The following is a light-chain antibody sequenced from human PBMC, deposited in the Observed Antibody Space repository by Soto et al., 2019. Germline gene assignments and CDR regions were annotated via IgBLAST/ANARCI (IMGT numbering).Light chain of an antibody. V-gene: IGKV3-20*01. Sequence: IVLTQSPGTLSLSPGERAILSCRASQSVSSSYLAWYQQKPGQAPRLLIYGASSRATGIPDRFSGSGSGTDFTLIISRLEPEDFAVYYCQQYGSSPPYTFGQGTKLEIK. J-gene: IGKJ2*01. CDR2: GAS. CDR1: QSVSSSY. CDR3: QQYGSSPPYT.